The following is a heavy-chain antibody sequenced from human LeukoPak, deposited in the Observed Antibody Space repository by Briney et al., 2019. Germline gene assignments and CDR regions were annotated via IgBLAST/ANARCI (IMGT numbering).Heavy chain of an antibody. CDR2: INPNSGGT. CDR3: ARGIGQWLGIDY. D-gene: IGHD6-19*01. CDR1: RYTFTGYY. Sequence: ASVKVSCKASRYTFTGYYVHWVRQAPAQGLEWMGWINPNSGGTNYAQKFQGRVTMTRDTSISTAYMELSSLRSDDTAVYYCARGIGQWLGIDYWGQGTLVTVSS. V-gene: IGHV1-2*02. J-gene: IGHJ4*02.